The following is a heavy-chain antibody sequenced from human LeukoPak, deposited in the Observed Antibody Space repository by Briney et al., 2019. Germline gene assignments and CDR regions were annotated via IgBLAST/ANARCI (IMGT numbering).Heavy chain of an antibody. CDR2: VSGSGANT. J-gene: IGHJ4*02. Sequence: GGSLRLSCAASGFTFSNYGMGWVRQTPGKGLEWLSSVSGSGANTYYADSVKGRFTISRDNSKNTLYLQMNSLRAEDTAVYYCAKGPYYYDSSGYFVDYWGQGTLVTVSS. V-gene: IGHV3-23*01. CDR3: AKGPYYYDSSGYFVDY. D-gene: IGHD3-22*01. CDR1: GFTFSNYG.